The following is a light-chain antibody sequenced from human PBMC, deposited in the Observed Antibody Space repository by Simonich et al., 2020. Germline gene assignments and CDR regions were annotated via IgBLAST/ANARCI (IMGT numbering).Light chain of an antibody. CDR2: EDN. V-gene: IGLV6-57*01. CDR1: SGSIASNY. J-gene: IGLJ1*01. Sequence: NFMLTQTHSVSESPGKTVTISCTRSSGSIASNYVQWYQQRPGSSPTTVIYEDNQRPSGVPDRFSGSIDSSSNSAPLTISGLKTEDEADYYCQSYDSSNHYVFGTGTKVTVL. CDR3: QSYDSSNHYV.